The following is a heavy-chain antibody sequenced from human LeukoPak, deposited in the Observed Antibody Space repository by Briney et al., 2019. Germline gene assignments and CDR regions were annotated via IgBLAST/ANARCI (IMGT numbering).Heavy chain of an antibody. V-gene: IGHV3-30*03. Sequence: PGRSLRLSCAASGLTFSSYGMHWVRQAPGKGLEWVAGISNDGSNKYYGDSVKGRFTISRDNSKNTLYLQMNSLRAEDTALYYCARYYDYGSGSYTFDYWGQGTLVTVSS. J-gene: IGHJ4*02. CDR2: ISNDGSNK. CDR3: ARYYDYGSGSYTFDY. D-gene: IGHD3-10*01. CDR1: GLTFSSYG.